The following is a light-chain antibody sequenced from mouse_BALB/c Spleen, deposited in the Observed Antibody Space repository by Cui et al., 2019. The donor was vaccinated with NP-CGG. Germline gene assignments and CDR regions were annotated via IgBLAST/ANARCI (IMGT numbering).Light chain of an antibody. V-gene: IGLV1*01. CDR1: TGAVTTNNY. CDR3: ALWYSNHWV. J-gene: IGLJ1*01. Sequence: QAVVTQESALTTSPGETVTLTCRSSTGAVTTNNYANWVQEKPDHLFTGLIGGTNKQAPGVPARFSGSLIGDKAALTITGAQTEDEAIYFCALWYSNHWVFGGGTKLTVL. CDR2: GTN.